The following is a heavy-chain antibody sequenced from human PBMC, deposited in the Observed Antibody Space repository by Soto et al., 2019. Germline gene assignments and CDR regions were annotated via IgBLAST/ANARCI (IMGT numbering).Heavy chain of an antibody. D-gene: IGHD6-13*01. CDR3: ASEGRSWLDASDY. V-gene: IGHV3-11*05. CDR1: GFTFSDYY. Sequence: QVQLVESGGGLVKPGGSLRLSCAASGFTFSDYYMSWIRQAPGKGLEWVSYISSSSSYTNYADSVKGRFTISRDNAKNSLYLQMNSLRAEDTTVYYCASEGRSWLDASDYWGQGTLVTVSS. J-gene: IGHJ4*02. CDR2: ISSSSSYT.